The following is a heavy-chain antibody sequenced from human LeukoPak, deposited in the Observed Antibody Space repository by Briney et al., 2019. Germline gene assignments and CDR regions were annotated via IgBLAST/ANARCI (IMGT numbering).Heavy chain of an antibody. J-gene: IGHJ6*02. V-gene: IGHV1-46*01. CDR3: AREDVVLVDAVRYYYYGMDV. CDR2: INPSGGST. CDR1: GYNFISYY. D-gene: IGHD2-8*01. Sequence: ASVKVSGKASGYNFISYYMHWVRQAPGQGLEWMGIINPSGGSTSYAQKFKDRVTMTRDTSTSTVYMEVSSLKSEDTAVYYCAREDVVLVDAVRYYYYGMDVWGQGTTVTVSS.